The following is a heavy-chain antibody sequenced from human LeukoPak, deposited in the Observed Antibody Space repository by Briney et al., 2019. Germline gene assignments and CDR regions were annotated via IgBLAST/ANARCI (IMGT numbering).Heavy chain of an antibody. CDR1: GFTFSSYG. CDR2: ISYDGSNK. D-gene: IGHD3-10*01. Sequence: PGRSLRLSCAASGFTFSSYGMHWVRQAPGKGLEWVAVISYDGSNKYYADSVKGRFTISRDNSKNTLYLQMNSLRAEDTAVYYCAKDPYGSGVFDYWGQGTLVTVSS. V-gene: IGHV3-30*18. J-gene: IGHJ4*02. CDR3: AKDPYGSGVFDY.